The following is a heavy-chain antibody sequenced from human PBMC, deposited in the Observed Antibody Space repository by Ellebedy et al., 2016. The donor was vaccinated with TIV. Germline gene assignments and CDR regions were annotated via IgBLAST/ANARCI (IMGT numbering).Heavy chain of an antibody. J-gene: IGHJ5*02. V-gene: IGHV1-18*01. Sequence: ASVKVSXKASGYTFTSYGISWVRQAPGQGLEWMGWISAYNGNTNYAQKLQGRVTMTTDTSTSTAYMELRSLRSDDTAVYYCARVGGGFHSSGWETLNWFDPWGQGTLVTVSS. CDR2: ISAYNGNT. CDR3: ARVGGGFHSSGWETLNWFDP. CDR1: GYTFTSYG. D-gene: IGHD6-19*01.